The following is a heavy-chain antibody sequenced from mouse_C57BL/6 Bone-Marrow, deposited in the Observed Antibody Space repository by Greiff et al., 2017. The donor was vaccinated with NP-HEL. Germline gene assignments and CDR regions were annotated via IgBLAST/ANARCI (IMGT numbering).Heavy chain of an antibody. CDR3: TRDLYDGYLSWFDY. Sequence: EVNLVESGEGLVKPGGSLKLSCAASGFTFSSYAMSWVRQTPEKRLEWVAYISSGGDYIYYADTVKGRFTISRDNARNTLYLQMSSLKSEDTAMYYCTRDLYDGYLSWFDYWGQGTTLTVSS. D-gene: IGHD2-3*01. V-gene: IGHV5-9-1*02. CDR2: ISSGGDYI. J-gene: IGHJ2*01. CDR1: GFTFSSYA.